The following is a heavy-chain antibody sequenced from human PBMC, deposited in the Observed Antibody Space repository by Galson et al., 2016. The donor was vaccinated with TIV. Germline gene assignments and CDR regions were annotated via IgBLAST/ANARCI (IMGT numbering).Heavy chain of an antibody. D-gene: IGHD4-23*01. CDR1: GFTFSNYW. CDR2: INTDGDAS. V-gene: IGHV3-74*01. J-gene: IGHJ4*02. Sequence: SLRLSCAVSGFTFSNYWMHWVRQSPGEGLIYVSRINTDGDASDYADSVKGRFTISRDNVKNIVFLQMTALRVEDTAVYYCARGNPGNPNFWGQGTLVTVSS. CDR3: ARGNPGNPNF.